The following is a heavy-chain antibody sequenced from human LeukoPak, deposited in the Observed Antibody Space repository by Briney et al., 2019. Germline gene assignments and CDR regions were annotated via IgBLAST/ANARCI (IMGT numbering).Heavy chain of an antibody. J-gene: IGHJ4*02. CDR2: ISAYNGNT. V-gene: IGHV1-18*01. CDR3: ARTPSTSETAAASFDY. CDR1: GYTFTSYG. D-gene: IGHD6-13*01. Sequence: GASVKVSCKASGYTFTSYGISWVRQAPGQGLEWMGWISAYNGNTNYAQKLQGRVTMTTDTSTSTAYMELRSLRSDDTAVYYCARTPSTSETAAASFDYWGQGTLVTVSS.